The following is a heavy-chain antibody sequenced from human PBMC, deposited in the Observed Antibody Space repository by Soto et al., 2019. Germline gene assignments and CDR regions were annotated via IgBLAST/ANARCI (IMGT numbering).Heavy chain of an antibody. J-gene: IGHJ4*02. D-gene: IGHD3-9*01. V-gene: IGHV3-43*01. CDR2: ISWDGGST. Sequence: GESLKISCAASGFTFDDYTMHWVRQAPGKGLEWVSLISWDGGSTYYADSVKGRFTISRDTSKNSLYLQMNSLRTEDTAWYSGAKDHTYDILTGYFDYWGQGTLVTVSS. CDR3: AKDHTYDILTGYFDY. CDR1: GFTFDDYT.